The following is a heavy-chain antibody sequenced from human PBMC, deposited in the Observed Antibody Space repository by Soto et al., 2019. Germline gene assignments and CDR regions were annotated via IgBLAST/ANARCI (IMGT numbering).Heavy chain of an antibody. Sequence: GGSLRLSCAASGFTFSSYSMNWVRQAPGKGLEWVSYISSSSSTIYYADSVKGRFTISRDNAKNSLYLQMNSLRDEDTAVYYCARDGTIFGVVRSAFDIWGQGTMVTVSS. CDR3: ARDGTIFGVVRSAFDI. J-gene: IGHJ3*02. CDR1: GFTFSSYS. CDR2: ISSSSSTI. D-gene: IGHD3-3*01. V-gene: IGHV3-48*02.